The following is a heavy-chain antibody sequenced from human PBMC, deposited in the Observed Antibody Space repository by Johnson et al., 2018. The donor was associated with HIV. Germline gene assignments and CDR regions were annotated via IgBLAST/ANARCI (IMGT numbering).Heavy chain of an antibody. CDR1: GFTFSSYA. Sequence: VQLVESGGGLAQPGGALRLSCAASGFTFSSYAMSWVRQAPGNGLEWVSGISGSGGSTYYADSVRGRVTISRDNSKNTLYLQMNSLRAEDTAVYYCAKGEAATTVTLDIWGQGTMVTVSS. CDR2: ISGSGGST. V-gene: IGHV3-23*04. D-gene: IGHD4-11*01. J-gene: IGHJ3*02. CDR3: AKGEAATTVTLDI.